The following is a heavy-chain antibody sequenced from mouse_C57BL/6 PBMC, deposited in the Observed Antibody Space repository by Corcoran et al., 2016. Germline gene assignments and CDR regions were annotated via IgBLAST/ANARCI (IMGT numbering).Heavy chain of an antibody. CDR2: IYPGDGDT. D-gene: IGHD1-1*01. CDR1: GYAFSSYW. CDR3: ARERNYGDFDY. J-gene: IGHJ2*01. V-gene: IGHV1-80*01. Sequence: QVQLQQSGAELVKPGASVKISCKASGYAFSSYWMNWVKQRPGKGLEWIGQIYPGDGDTNYNGKFKGKATLTADKSSSTAYMQLSSLTSEDSAVYFCARERNYGDFDYWGQGTTHTVSS.